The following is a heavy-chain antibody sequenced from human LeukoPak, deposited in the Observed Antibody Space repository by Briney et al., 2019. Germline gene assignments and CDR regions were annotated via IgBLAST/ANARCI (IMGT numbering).Heavy chain of an antibody. V-gene: IGHV3-43*02. CDR2: ISGDGGST. D-gene: IGHD3-22*01. J-gene: IGHJ4*02. Sequence: GGSLRLSCAASGFTFDDYAMHWVRQAPGKGLEGVSLISGDGGSTYYADSVKGRFTISRDNSKNSLYLQMNSLRTEDTALYYCAKDTSSGYPFDYWGQRTLVTVSS. CDR3: AKDTSSGYPFDY. CDR1: GFTFDDYA.